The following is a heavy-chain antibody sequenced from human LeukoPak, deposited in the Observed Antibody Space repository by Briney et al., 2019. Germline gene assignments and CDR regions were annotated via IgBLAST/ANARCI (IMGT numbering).Heavy chain of an antibody. CDR2: IYYSGST. V-gene: IGHV4-59*11. J-gene: IGHJ4*02. Sequence: SEILSLTCSVSGVSISSHFWTWIRQPPGKGLEWIGYIYYSGSTRYNPSLRSRVSMSADTSRNQFSLKLSSVTAADSAVFYCARGRDYFDSWGQGTLVTVSS. D-gene: IGHD5-24*01. CDR3: ARGRDYFDS. CDR1: GVSISSHF.